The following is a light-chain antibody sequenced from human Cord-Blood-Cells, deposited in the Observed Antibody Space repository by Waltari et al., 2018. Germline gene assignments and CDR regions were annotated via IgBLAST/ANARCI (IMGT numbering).Light chain of an antibody. CDR1: QSVSSY. Sequence: EILLTQSPATLSLSPGARATLSCRASQSVSSYLAWYQQKPGQAPRLLIYDASNRATGIPARFSGSGSGTDFTLTISSLEPEDFAVYYCQQRSNWPPDTFGQGTKLEIK. CDR2: DAS. V-gene: IGKV3-11*01. J-gene: IGKJ2*01. CDR3: QQRSNWPPDT.